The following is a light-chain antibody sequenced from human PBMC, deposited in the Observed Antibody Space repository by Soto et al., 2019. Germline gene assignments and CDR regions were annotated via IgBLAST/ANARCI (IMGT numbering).Light chain of an antibody. CDR1: SSNIGAGYD. CDR3: QSYDSSLSGYV. V-gene: IGLV1-40*01. Sequence: QSVLTQPPSVSGAPGQRVTISCTGSSSNIGAGYDVHWFQQFPGTAPKVIIYGINDRPSGVPDRFSGSKPDTSASLAITGLQAEDEADYYCQSYDSSLSGYVFGPGTKLTVL. J-gene: IGLJ1*01. CDR2: GIN.